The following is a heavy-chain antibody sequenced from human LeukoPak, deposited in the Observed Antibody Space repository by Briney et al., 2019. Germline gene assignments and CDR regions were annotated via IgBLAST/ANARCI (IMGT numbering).Heavy chain of an antibody. CDR1: GDSFSNYY. J-gene: IGHJ3*02. CDR3: ARHLDYDSSGDAFDI. D-gene: IGHD3-22*01. Sequence: PSETLSLTCTVSGDSFSNYYWSWIRQPPGRGLEWIGYTHHSGSSDHNPSLKSRVTMSPDTSKNQFSLKLSSVTAADTAVYYCARHLDYDSSGDAFDIWGQGTRVTVSS. V-gene: IGHV4-59*08. CDR2: THHSGSS.